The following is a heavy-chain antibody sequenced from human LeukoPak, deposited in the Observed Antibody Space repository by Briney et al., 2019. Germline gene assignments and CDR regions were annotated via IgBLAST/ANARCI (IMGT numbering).Heavy chain of an antibody. Sequence: GGSLRLSCAASGFTFSNAWMTWVRQAPGKGLEWVGRIKSKTDGGTTDYAAPVKGRFTISRDDSKNSLYLQMNSLRAEDTAVYYCAKEERAITIFGVAPLFPYWGQGTLVTVSS. D-gene: IGHD3-3*01. J-gene: IGHJ4*02. CDR1: GFTFSNAW. V-gene: IGHV3-15*01. CDR2: IKSKTDGGTT. CDR3: AKEERAITIFGVAPLFPY.